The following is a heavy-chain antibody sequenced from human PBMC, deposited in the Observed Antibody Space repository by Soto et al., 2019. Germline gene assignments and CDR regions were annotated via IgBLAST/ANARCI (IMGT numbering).Heavy chain of an antibody. V-gene: IGHV1-69*13. J-gene: IGHJ6*02. Sequence: SVKVSCKASGGSFGSYAISWVRQAPGQGLEWMGGIIPIFGTANYAQKFQGRVTITADESTSTAYMELSSLRSEDTAVYYCARDFYDILTGPKGSYYCYGMDVWGQGTTVTVSS. D-gene: IGHD3-9*01. CDR1: GGSFGSYA. CDR3: ARDFYDILTGPKGSYYCYGMDV. CDR2: IIPIFGTA.